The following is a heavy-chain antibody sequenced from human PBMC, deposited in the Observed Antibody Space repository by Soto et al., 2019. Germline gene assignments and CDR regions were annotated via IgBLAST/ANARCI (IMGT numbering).Heavy chain of an antibody. CDR2: IYPGDSDT. J-gene: IGHJ5*02. V-gene: IGHV5-51*01. CDR1: GYSFTSYW. D-gene: IGHD2-8*01. Sequence: GESLKISCKGSGYSFTSYWIGWVRQMPGKGLEWMGIIYPGDSDTRYSPSFQGQVTISADKSISTAYLQWSSLKASDTAMYYCARTPDCTNGVCYTNWFDPWGQGTLVTVSS. CDR3: ARTPDCTNGVCYTNWFDP.